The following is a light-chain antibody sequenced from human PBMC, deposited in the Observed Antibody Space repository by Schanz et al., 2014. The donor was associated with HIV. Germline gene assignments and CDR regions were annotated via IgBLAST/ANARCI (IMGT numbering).Light chain of an antibody. Sequence: QSVLTQPPSASGTPGQRVTISCSGSSSNIGSNTVNWYQQLPGTAPKLLIYSNNQRPSGVPDRFSGSKSGSSASLAISGLQDEDEADYFCQSFDSSLNGVVFGGGTKLTVL. CDR3: QSFDSSLNGVV. CDR2: SNN. CDR1: SSNIGSNT. J-gene: IGLJ3*02. V-gene: IGLV1-44*01.